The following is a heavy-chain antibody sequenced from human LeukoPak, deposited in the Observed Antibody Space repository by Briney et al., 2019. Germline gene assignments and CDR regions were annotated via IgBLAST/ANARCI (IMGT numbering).Heavy chain of an antibody. CDR3: AKADEYYDYVWGSYRPHKFDY. D-gene: IGHD3-16*02. CDR1: GFTFSSYG. CDR2: IRYDGSNK. J-gene: IGHJ4*02. V-gene: IGHV3-30*02. Sequence: GGFLRLSCAASGFTFSSYGMHWVRQAPGKGLEWVAFIRYDGSNKYYADSVKGRFTISRDNSKNTLYLQMNSLRAEDTAVYYCAKADEYYDYVWGSYRPHKFDYWGQGTLVTVSS.